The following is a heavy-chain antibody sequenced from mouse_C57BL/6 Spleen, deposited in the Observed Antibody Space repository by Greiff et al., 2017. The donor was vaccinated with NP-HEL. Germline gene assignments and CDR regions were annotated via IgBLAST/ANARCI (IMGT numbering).Heavy chain of an antibody. V-gene: IGHV1-39*01. CDR1: GYSFTDYN. J-gene: IGHJ4*01. CDR2: INPNYGTT. Sequence: EVQGVESGPELVKPGASVKISCKASGYSFTDYNMNWVKQSNGKSLEWIGVINPNYGTTSYNQKFKGKATLTVDQSSSTAYMQLNSLTSEDSAVYYCARRHIYYGNGDAMDYWGQGTSVTVSS. CDR3: ARRHIYYGNGDAMDY. D-gene: IGHD2-1*01.